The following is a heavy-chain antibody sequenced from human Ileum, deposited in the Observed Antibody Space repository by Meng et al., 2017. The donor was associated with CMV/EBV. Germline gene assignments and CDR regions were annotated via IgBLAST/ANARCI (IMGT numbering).Heavy chain of an antibody. Sequence: EGPRVVSAGGLVQPGVSLRLSCEDPGFTFSIYWMHWVRQVPGEGLGWVSRINAAARITSYADSVKGRFTISRDNARNTLYLQMNSLRADDSAVYYCARDLSGSRDYWGRGTLVTVSS. CDR3: ARDLSGSRDY. CDR1: GFTFSIYW. J-gene: IGHJ4*02. V-gene: IGHV3-74*01. CDR2: INAAARIT. D-gene: IGHD1-26*01.